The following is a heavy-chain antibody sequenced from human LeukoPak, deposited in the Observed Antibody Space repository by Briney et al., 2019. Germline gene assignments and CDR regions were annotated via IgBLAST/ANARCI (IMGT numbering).Heavy chain of an antibody. V-gene: IGHV1-46*01. D-gene: IGHD3-22*01. Sequence: ASVKVSCKASGYTFTSYYMHWVRQAPGQGLEWMGIINPSGGSTSHAQKFQGRVTMTRDTSTSTVYMELSSLRSEDTAVYYCARESLYYYDSSGYDTHDAFDIWGQGTMVTVSS. J-gene: IGHJ3*02. CDR3: ARESLYYYDSSGYDTHDAFDI. CDR2: INPSGGST. CDR1: GYTFTSYY.